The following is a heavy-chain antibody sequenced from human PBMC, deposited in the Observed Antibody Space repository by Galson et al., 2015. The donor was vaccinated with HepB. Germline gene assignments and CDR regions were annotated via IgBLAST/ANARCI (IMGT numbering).Heavy chain of an antibody. CDR2: IYWDDDK. D-gene: IGHD4-17*01. V-gene: IGHV2-5*02. Sequence: PALVKPTQTLTLTCTFSGFSLSTSGVGVGWIRQPPGKALEWLALIYWDDDKRYSPSLKSRLTITKDTSKNQVVLTMTNMDPVDTATYYCVHRRPPVVNGDTRFDYWGQGTLVTVSS. J-gene: IGHJ4*02. CDR3: VHRRPPVVNGDTRFDY. CDR1: GFSLSTSGVG.